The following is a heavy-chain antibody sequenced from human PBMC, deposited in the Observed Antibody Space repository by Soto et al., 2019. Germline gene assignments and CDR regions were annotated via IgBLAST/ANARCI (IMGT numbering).Heavy chain of an antibody. J-gene: IGHJ4*02. CDR3: ARVPVTMVRGVIIWEGDY. V-gene: IGHV1-69*13. CDR1: GGTFSSYA. CDR2: IIPIFGTA. D-gene: IGHD3-10*01. Sequence: ASVKVSCKASGGTFSSYAISWVRQAPGQGLEWMGGIIPIFGTANYAQKFQGRVTITADESTSTAYMELSSLRSEDTAVYYCARVPVTMVRGVIIWEGDYWGQGTLVTVSS.